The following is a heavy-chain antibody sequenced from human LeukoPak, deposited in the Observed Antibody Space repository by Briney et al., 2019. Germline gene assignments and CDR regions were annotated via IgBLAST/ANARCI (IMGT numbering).Heavy chain of an antibody. V-gene: IGHV3-7*01. CDR1: GFTFSRYW. CDR2: IKQDGSEK. Sequence: GGSLRLSCAASGFTFSRYWMTWVRQAPGKGLEWVANIKQDGSEKYYVDSVKGRFTISRDNAKNSLYLQMNSLRAEDTAVYYCARSGSFWGSYCFDYWGQGTLVTVSS. D-gene: IGHD3-16*01. J-gene: IGHJ4*02. CDR3: ARSGSFWGSYCFDY.